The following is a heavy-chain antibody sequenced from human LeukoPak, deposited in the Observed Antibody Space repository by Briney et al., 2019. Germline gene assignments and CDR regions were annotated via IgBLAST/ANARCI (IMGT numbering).Heavy chain of an antibody. Sequence: GESLKISCKGSGNRFTSYWIGWVRQMPGKGLEWMGIIYFGDSHTRYSPSFQGQVTISADKSISTAYLQWSSLKASDTAMYYCARLPPYSSGWYEIDYWGQGTLVTVSS. CDR2: IYFGDSHT. J-gene: IGHJ4*02. D-gene: IGHD6-19*01. CDR3: ARLPPYSSGWYEIDY. CDR1: GNRFTSYW. V-gene: IGHV5-51*01.